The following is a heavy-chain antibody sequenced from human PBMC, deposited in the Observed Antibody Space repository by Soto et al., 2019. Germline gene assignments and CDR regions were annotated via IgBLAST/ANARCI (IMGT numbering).Heavy chain of an antibody. D-gene: IGHD6-19*01. J-gene: IGHJ3*02. CDR2: ISWDGGST. CDR3: AKGSGYSSGWYLGAFDI. Sequence: GGSLRLSCAASGFTFDDYTMHWVRQAPGKGLEWVSLISWDGGSTYYADSVKGRFTISRDNSKNSLYLQMNSLRTEDTALYYCAKGSGYSSGWYLGAFDIWGQGTMVTVSS. CDR1: GFTFDDYT. V-gene: IGHV3-43*01.